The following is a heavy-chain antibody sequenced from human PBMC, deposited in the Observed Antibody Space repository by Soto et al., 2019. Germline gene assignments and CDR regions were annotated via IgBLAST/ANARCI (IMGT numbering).Heavy chain of an antibody. CDR3: ARGGRGITMVRGVLDY. CDR1: GFMFSNHG. Sequence: PGGSLRLSCAASGFMFSNHGMHWVRQAPGKGLEWVAVIWSDGNNRYYADSVKGRFTISRDNSKNSVYLQMNSPRAEDTAVYYCARGGRGITMVRGVLDYWGQGTLVTVSS. J-gene: IGHJ4*02. D-gene: IGHD3-10*01. V-gene: IGHV3-33*01. CDR2: IWSDGNNR.